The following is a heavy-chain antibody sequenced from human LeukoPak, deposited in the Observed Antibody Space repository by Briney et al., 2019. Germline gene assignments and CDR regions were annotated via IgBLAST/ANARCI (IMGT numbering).Heavy chain of an antibody. CDR3: ARRIGGGDPRGGWFDP. V-gene: IGHV4-59*08. CDR2: IYYSGST. CDR1: GGSISSYY. Sequence: SETLSLTCTVSGGSISSYYWSWIRQPPGKGLEWIGYIYYSGSTNYNPSLKSRVTISVDTSKNQFSLKLSSVTAADTAVYYCARRIGGGDPRGGWFDPWGQGTLVTVSS. D-gene: IGHD2-21*02. J-gene: IGHJ5*02.